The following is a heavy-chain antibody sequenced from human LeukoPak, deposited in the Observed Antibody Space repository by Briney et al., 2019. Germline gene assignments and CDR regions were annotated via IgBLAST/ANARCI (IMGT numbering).Heavy chain of an antibody. V-gene: IGHV4-61*02. CDR2: IYTSGST. D-gene: IGHD3-22*01. CDR1: GGSISSGSYY. CDR3: ARGRYYYDSSGYLTYYFDY. Sequence: EPSETLSLTCTVSGGSISSGSYYWSWIRQPAGKGLEWIGRIYTSGSTNYNPSLKSRVTISVDTSKNQFSLKLSSVTAADTAVYYCARGRYYYDSSGYLTYYFDYWGQGTLVTVSS. J-gene: IGHJ4*02.